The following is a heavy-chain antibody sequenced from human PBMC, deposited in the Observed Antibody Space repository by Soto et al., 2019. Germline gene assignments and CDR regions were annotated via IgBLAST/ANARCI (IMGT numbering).Heavy chain of an antibody. J-gene: IGHJ4*02. CDR3: ARSQYDYVWGSYRWGFDY. V-gene: IGHV4-34*01. D-gene: IGHD3-16*02. CDR1: GGSFSGYY. Sequence: QVQLQQWGAGLLKPSETLSLTCAVYGGSFSGYYWSWIRQPPGKGLEWIGEINHSGSTNYNPSLKSRVTISVDTSTNQFSLKLSSVTAAAPAVYYCARSQYDYVWGSYRWGFDYWGQGTLVTVSS. CDR2: INHSGST.